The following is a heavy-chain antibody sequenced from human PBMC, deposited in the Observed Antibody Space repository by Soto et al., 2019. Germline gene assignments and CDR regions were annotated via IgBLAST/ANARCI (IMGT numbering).Heavy chain of an antibody. D-gene: IGHD3-22*01. J-gene: IGHJ4*02. CDR3: ARDRRWVDSIGSGSPNYFDY. Sequence: SETLSLTCTVSGGSISSYYWSWIRQPPGKGLKWIGYIYYSGSTNYNPSLKSRVTISVDTSKNQFSLKLSSVTAADTAVYYCARDRRWVDSIGSGSPNYFDYWGQGTLVTVSS. CDR1: GGSISSYY. CDR2: IYYSGST. V-gene: IGHV4-59*01.